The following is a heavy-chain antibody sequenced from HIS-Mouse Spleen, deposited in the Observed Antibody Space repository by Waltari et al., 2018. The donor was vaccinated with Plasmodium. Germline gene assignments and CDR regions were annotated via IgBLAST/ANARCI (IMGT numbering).Heavy chain of an antibody. CDR3: ARGPGYSSGWYYFDY. D-gene: IGHD6-19*01. V-gene: IGHV4-34*01. CDR1: GGSFRGDY. CDR2: INHSGST. Sequence: QVQLPQWGAGLVKPSATLSLTRAVYGGSFRGDYWSWTRQPPGKGLEWIGEINHSGSTNYNPSLKSRVTISVDTSKNQFSLKLSSVTAADTAVYYCARGPGYSSGWYYFDYWGQGTLVTVSS. J-gene: IGHJ4*02.